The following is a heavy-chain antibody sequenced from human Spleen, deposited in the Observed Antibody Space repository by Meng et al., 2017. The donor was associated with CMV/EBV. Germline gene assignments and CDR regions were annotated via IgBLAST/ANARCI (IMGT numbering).Heavy chain of an antibody. J-gene: IGHJ6*02. D-gene: IGHD2-2*03. CDR1: GFTFSSYA. Sequence: GGSLRLSCAASGFTFSSYAMSWVRQAPGKGLEWVSAISGSGGSTYYADSVKDRFTISRDNSKNTLYLQMNSLRAEDTAVYYCAKDGLDIVVVPAWGGMDVWGQGTTVTVSS. CDR3: AKDGLDIVVVPAWGGMDV. V-gene: IGHV3-23*01. CDR2: ISGSGGST.